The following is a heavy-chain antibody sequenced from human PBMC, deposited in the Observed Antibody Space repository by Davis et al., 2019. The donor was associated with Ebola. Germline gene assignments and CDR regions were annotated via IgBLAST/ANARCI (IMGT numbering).Heavy chain of an antibody. CDR3: ARDSGVRRGGYYGMDV. V-gene: IGHV4-4*07. J-gene: IGHJ6*02. Sequence: PSETLSLTCTVSGGSISSYYWSWIRQPAGKGLEWIGRIYTSGSTNYNPSLKSRVTMSVDTSKNQFSLKLSSVTAADTAVYYCARDSGVRRGGYYGMDVWGQGTTVTVSS. CDR1: GGSISSYY. CDR2: IYTSGST. D-gene: IGHD1-26*01.